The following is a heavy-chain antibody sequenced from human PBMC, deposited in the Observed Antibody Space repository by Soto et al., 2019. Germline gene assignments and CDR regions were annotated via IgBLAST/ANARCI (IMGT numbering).Heavy chain of an antibody. J-gene: IGHJ2*01. CDR2: ISSGGDST. Sequence: EVHLLESGGGLGQPGGSLRLSCAASGFTFSNYAMSWVRQAPGKGLEWVSTISSGGDSTYYADSVKGRFTISRDNSKNPLYLQMNSLRAEDRAVYYCAKAAAYDFWSGYYTGENWYFDLWGRGTLVTVSS. D-gene: IGHD3-3*01. V-gene: IGHV3-23*01. CDR3: AKAAAYDFWSGYYTGENWYFDL. CDR1: GFTFSNYA.